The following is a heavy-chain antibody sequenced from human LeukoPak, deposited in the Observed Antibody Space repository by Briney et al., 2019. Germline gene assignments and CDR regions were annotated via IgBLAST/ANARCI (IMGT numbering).Heavy chain of an antibody. J-gene: IGHJ5*02. CDR1: GGSISSGGYS. Sequence: PSQTLSLTYAVSGGSISSGGYSWSWIRQPPGKGLEWIGYTYHSGSTYYNPSLKSRVTISVDRSKNRFSLKLSSVTAADTAVYYCARAANWFDPWGQGTLVTVSS. CDR3: ARAANWFDP. V-gene: IGHV4-30-2*01. CDR2: TYHSGST.